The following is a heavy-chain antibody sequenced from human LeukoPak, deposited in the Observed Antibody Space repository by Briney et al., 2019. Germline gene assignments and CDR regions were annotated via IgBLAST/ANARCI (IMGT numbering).Heavy chain of an antibody. CDR2: INEDGSEK. V-gene: IGHV3-7*01. CDR3: AREKVRDGYNDAYDI. Sequence: PGGSLRPSCAAAGFTFSGYWMSWVRHTTEKGLECVAKINEDGSEKHYLDSVRGRFTISRDNAKNSFYLQMNSLRAEDTAVYYCAREKVRDGYNDAYDIWGQGTMVTVTS. D-gene: IGHD5-24*01. CDR1: GFTFSGYW. J-gene: IGHJ3*02.